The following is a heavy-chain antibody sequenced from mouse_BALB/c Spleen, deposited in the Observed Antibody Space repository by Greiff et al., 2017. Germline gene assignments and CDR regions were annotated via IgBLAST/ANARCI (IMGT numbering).Heavy chain of an antibody. V-gene: IGHV5-17*02. Sequence: EVKLVESGGGLVQPGGSRKLSCAASGFTFSSFGMHWVRQAPEKGLEWVAYISSGSSTIYYADTVKGRFTISRDNAKNTLYLEMSSLRSEDTAMYYCAREGDYYAMDYWGQGTSVTVSS. D-gene: IGHD3-3*01. CDR2: ISSGSSTI. J-gene: IGHJ4*01. CDR3: AREGDYYAMDY. CDR1: GFTFSSFG.